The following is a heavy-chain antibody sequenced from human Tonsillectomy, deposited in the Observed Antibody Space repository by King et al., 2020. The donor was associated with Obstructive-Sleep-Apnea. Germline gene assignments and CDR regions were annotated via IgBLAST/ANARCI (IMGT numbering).Heavy chain of an antibody. J-gene: IGHJ4*02. CDR1: GDSLSSSSYY. CDR2: IYYRGST. D-gene: IGHD1-14*01. V-gene: IGHV4-39*01. CDR3: ATHTTAWRPVDS. Sequence: QLQESGPGLVKPSETLSLTCTVSGDSLSSSSYYWGWIRQPPGKGLEWIVGIYYRGSTYYNPSLKSRVTISVDTSKNQFSLKLGSVTAADTAVYYCATHTTAWRPVDSWGQGTLVTVSS.